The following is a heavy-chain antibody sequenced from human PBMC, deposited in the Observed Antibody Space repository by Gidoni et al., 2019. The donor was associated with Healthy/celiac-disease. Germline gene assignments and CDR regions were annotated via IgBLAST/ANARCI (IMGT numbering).Heavy chain of an antibody. CDR3: ARDLSGYSSSWSPGGYFDY. CDR2: IIPICGTA. Sequence: QVQLVQSGAEVKTPGSSVKVSCKASGCTFSSYAISWVRQAPGQGLEWMGGIIPICGTANYAQKFQGRVTITADESTSTAYMELSSLRSEDTAVYYCARDLSGYSSSWSPGGYFDYWGQGTLVTVSS. V-gene: IGHV1-69*01. J-gene: IGHJ4*02. CDR1: GCTFSSYA. D-gene: IGHD6-13*01.